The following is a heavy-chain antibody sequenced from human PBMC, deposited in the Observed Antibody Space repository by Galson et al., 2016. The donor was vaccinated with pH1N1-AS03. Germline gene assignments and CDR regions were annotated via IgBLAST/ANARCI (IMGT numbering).Heavy chain of an antibody. CDR3: ARDTTAARLLGPVPT. J-gene: IGHJ6*02. CDR2: ISYDGSDK. CDR1: GITFSSYA. V-gene: IGHV3-30*04. D-gene: IGHD6-6*01. Sequence: SLRLSCAASGITFSSYAMHWVRQAPGKGLEWVAVISYDGSDKYYADSVKGRFTISRDNSKNTLYLQMNSLRADDPAVFYCARDTTAARLLGPVPTWGQGTTVTVSS.